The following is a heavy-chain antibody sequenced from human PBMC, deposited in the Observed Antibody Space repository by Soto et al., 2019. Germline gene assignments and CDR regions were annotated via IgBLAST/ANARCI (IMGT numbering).Heavy chain of an antibody. J-gene: IGHJ4*02. CDR1: GFTFSSYA. D-gene: IGHD2-2*01. CDR3: AKGPLSSGYCSSTSCYWNLPDY. CDR2: ISGSGGST. Sequence: PGGSLRLSCAASGFTFSSYAMSWVRQAPGKGLEWVSAISGSGGSTYYADSVKGRFTISRDNSKNTLYLQMNSLRAEDTAVYYCAKGPLSSGYCSSTSCYWNLPDYWGQGTLVTVSS. V-gene: IGHV3-23*01.